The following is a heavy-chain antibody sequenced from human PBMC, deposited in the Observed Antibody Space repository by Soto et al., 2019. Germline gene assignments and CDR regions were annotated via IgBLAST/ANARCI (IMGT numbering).Heavy chain of an antibody. Sequence: SETLSLTCTVSGGSISNYYWNWIRQSPGKGLEWIGYIYSSGSTHYNPSLQNRVTTSIDTSKNQVSLKVNSVTAADTAVYYCARDHPHSYGVYYFDYWGQGTPGTVS. V-gene: IGHV4-59*01. CDR3: ARDHPHSYGVYYFDY. J-gene: IGHJ4*02. CDR1: GGSISNYY. CDR2: IYSSGST. D-gene: IGHD5-18*01.